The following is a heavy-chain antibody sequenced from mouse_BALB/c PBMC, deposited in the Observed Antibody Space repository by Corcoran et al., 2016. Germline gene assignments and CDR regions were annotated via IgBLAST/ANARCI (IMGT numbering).Heavy chain of an antibody. D-gene: IGHD2-14*01. CDR2: INPNNGGT. CDR3: ARTYYRYDERNSMDY. V-gene: IGHV1-18*01. J-gene: IGHJ4*01. Sequence: EVQLQQSGPELVKPGASVKISYKTSGYTFTEYTMHWVKQSHGKSLEWIGGINPNNGGTSYNQKFKGKATLTVDKSSSTAYMELRSLTSEDSAVYYCARTYYRYDERNSMDYWGQGTSVTVSS. CDR1: GYTFTEYT.